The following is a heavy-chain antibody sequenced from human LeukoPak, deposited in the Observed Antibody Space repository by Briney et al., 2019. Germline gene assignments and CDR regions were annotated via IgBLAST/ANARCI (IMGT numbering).Heavy chain of an antibody. D-gene: IGHD3-10*01. Sequence: GGSLRLSCAASGFTFSSYEMNWVRQAPGKGLEWASYISSSGSTIYYADSVKGRFTISRDNAKNSLYLQMNGLRADDTAVYYSARARGIDLESRGLDYWGQGTLVTVSS. CDR2: ISSSGSTI. J-gene: IGHJ4*02. CDR3: ARARGIDLESRGLDY. CDR1: GFTFSSYE. V-gene: IGHV3-48*03.